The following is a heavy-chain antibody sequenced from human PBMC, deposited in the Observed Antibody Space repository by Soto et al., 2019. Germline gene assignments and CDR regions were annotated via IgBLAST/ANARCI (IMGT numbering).Heavy chain of an antibody. CDR1: GDTFSTYT. CDR2: IIPRSGTS. V-gene: IGHV1-69*12. J-gene: IGHJ6*02. Sequence: QVQLVQSGAEVKKPGSSVKVSCKASGDTFSTYTITWVRQAPGQGLEWMGGIIPRSGTSNYAQKFQGRVTITADEHTSTAYMELRRLRSEDTAVYYCAREGLVIAPSTVISDPYYYAMDVWGQGTTVTVSS. CDR3: AREGLVIAPSTVISDPYYYAMDV. D-gene: IGHD2-2*01.